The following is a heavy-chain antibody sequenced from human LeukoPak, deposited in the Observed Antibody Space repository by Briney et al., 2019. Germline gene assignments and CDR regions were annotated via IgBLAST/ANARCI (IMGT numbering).Heavy chain of an antibody. CDR1: GFTFDDYA. J-gene: IGHJ4*02. Sequence: GRSLRLSCAASGFTFDDYAMHWVRQAPGKGLEWVSGISWNSGSIGYADSVKGRFTISRDNAKNSLYLQMNSLRAEDTALYYCARDADGAFSYWGQGTLVTVSS. CDR2: ISWNSGSI. V-gene: IGHV3-9*01. D-gene: IGHD3-10*01. CDR3: ARDADGAFSY.